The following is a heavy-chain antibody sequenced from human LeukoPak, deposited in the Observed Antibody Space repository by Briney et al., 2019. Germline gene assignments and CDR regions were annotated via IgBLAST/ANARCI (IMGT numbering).Heavy chain of an antibody. V-gene: IGHV3-23*01. CDR1: GFTSSSYA. J-gene: IGHJ4*02. CDR3: AKERTGGWPFDY. CDR2: ISGSRGPK. Sequence: AGSLRLSCAASGFTSSSYAMSWVRQAPGKGLEWVSGISGSRGPKYYADSVKGRLTISRDNSKNTLYLQMNSLRADDTAVYYWAKERTGGWPFDYWGQGTLVTVSS. D-gene: IGHD6-19*01.